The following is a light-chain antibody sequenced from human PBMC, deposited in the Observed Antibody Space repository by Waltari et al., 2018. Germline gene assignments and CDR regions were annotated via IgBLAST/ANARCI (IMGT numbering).Light chain of an antibody. CDR1: ESVLYSPNNKNH. V-gene: IGKV4-1*01. CDR2: WAS. J-gene: IGKJ4*01. Sequence: DIVMTQSPESLAVSLGERATINCKSSESVLYSPNNKNHLAWYQQKPGQPPKLLIYWASTLKSGVPDRFSGSGSETDFSLTVSSLQAEDVALYYCQQYYNTPLTFGGGTKVEIK. CDR3: QQYYNTPLT.